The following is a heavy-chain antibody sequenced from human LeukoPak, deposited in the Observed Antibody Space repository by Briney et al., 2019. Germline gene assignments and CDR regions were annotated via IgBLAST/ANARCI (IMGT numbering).Heavy chain of an antibody. V-gene: IGHV1-69*13. Sequence: ASVKASCKASGGTFSSYAISWVRQAPGQGLEWMGGIIPIFGIANYAQKFQGRVTITSDESTSTAYMELSSLRSEDTAVYYCARATSSKGSSGLYYYYGMDVWGQGTTVTVSS. CDR2: IIPIFGIA. CDR1: GGTFSSYA. J-gene: IGHJ6*02. D-gene: IGHD3-10*01. CDR3: ARATSSKGSSGLYYYYGMDV.